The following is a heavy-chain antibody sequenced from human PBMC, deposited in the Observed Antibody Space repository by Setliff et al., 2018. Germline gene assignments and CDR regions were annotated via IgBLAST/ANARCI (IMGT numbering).Heavy chain of an antibody. D-gene: IGHD5-12*01. V-gene: IGHV1-69*11. CDR1: GGAFSSYA. CDR2: IIPVIDTT. J-gene: IGHJ3*01. CDR3: ARGRDGYTSNALEF. Sequence: SVKVSCKASGGAFSSYALTWVRQAPGQGLEWMGRIIPVIDTTDYAQTFQGRATITADESTRTVYMELSSLRSEDTAIYYCARGRDGYTSNALEFWGQGTMVTVSS.